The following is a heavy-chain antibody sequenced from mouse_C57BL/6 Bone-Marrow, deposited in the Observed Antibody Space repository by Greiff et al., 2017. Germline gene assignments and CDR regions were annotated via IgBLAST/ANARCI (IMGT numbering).Heavy chain of an antibody. Sequence: EVKLVESGGGLVKPGGSLKLSCAASGFTFSSYAMSWVRQTPEKRLEWVATISDGGSYTYYPDNVKGRFTISRDNAKNNLYLQKSHLKSEDTAMYYCAKDLELYDYWGQGTTLTVSS. CDR2: ISDGGSYT. J-gene: IGHJ2*01. CDR3: AKDLELYDY. CDR1: GFTFSSYA. D-gene: IGHD2-12*01. V-gene: IGHV5-4*01.